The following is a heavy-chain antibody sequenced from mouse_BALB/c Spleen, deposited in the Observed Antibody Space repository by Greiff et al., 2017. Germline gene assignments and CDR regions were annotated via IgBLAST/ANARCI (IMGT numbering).Heavy chain of an antibody. CDR2: ISSGSSTI. CDR1: GFTFSSFG. V-gene: IGHV5-17*02. J-gene: IGHJ2*01. CDR3: AREGNYVGDY. Sequence: EVKLVESAGGLVQPGGSRKLSCAASGFTFSSFGMHWVRQAPEKGLEWVAYISSGSSTIYYADTVKGRFTISRDNPKNTLFLQMTSLRSEDTAMYYCAREGNYVGDYWGQGTTLTVSS. D-gene: IGHD2-1*01.